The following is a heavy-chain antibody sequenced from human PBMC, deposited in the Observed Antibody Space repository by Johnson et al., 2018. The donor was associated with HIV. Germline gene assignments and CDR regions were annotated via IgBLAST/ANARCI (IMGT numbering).Heavy chain of an antibody. D-gene: IGHD3-10*01. CDR1: GFTFSSYV. CDR2: IRYDGSNK. CDR3: AKDFGSGRAFDI. Sequence: QVQLVESGGGVVQPGWSLRLSCAASGFTFSSYVMHWVRQAPGKGLEWVAFIRYDGSNKYYADSVKGRFTISRDNSKNTLYLQMNSLRAEDTAVYYCAKDFGSGRAFDIWGQGTMVTVSS. V-gene: IGHV3-30*02. J-gene: IGHJ3*02.